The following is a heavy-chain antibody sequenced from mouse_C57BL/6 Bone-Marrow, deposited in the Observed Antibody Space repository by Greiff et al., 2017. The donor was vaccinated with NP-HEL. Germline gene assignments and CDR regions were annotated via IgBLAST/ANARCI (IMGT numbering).Heavy chain of an antibody. V-gene: IGHV5-17*01. D-gene: IGHD1-1*01. J-gene: IGHJ1*03. Sequence: EVKLVESGGGLVKPGGSLKLSCAASGFTFSDYGMHWVRQAPEKGLEWVAYISSGSSTIYYADTVKGRFTISRDNAKNTLFLQMTSLRSEDTAMYYCARIRYGSRGDFDVWGTGTTVTVSS. CDR3: ARIRYGSRGDFDV. CDR2: ISSGSSTI. CDR1: GFTFSDYG.